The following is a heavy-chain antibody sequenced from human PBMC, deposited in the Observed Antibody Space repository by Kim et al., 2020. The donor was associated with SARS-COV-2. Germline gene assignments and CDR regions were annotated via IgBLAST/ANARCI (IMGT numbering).Heavy chain of an antibody. CDR3: ARDKLTTVTPSFDP. CDR1: GYTFTSYG. J-gene: IGHJ5*02. CDR2: ISAYNGNT. V-gene: IGHV1-18*01. Sequence: ASVKVSCKASGYTFTSYGISWVRQAPGQGLEWMGWISAYNGNTNYAQKLQGRVTMTTDTSTSTAYMELRSLRSDDTAVYYCARDKLTTVTPSFDPWGQGTLVTVSS. D-gene: IGHD4-17*01.